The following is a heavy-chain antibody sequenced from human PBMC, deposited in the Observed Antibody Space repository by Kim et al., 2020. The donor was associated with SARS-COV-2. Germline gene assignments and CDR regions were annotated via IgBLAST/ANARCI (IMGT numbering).Heavy chain of an antibody. CDR3: AKVTRALLWFGEPLDY. Sequence: GGSLRLSCAASGFTFSSYGMHWVRQAPGKGLEWVAVISYDGSNKYYADSVKGRFTISRDNSKNTLYLQMNSLRAEDTAVYYCAKVTRALLWFGEPLDYWGQGTLVTVSS. D-gene: IGHD3-10*01. V-gene: IGHV3-30*18. CDR1: GFTFSSYG. CDR2: ISYDGSNK. J-gene: IGHJ4*02.